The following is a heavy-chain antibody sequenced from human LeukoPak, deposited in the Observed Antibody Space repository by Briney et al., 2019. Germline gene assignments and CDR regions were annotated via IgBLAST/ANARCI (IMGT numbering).Heavy chain of an antibody. Sequence: SVKVSCKASGGTFTDNAINWVRQAPGQGLEWMGGIIPMFGTRNYAQRFQGRVTITADESTTTAYMELSSLRSEDTAVYYCARSGHYDILTGYYYFDYWGQGTLVTVSS. V-gene: IGHV1-69*13. J-gene: IGHJ4*02. D-gene: IGHD3-9*01. CDR3: ARSGHYDILTGYYYFDY. CDR2: IIPMFGTR. CDR1: GGTFTDNA.